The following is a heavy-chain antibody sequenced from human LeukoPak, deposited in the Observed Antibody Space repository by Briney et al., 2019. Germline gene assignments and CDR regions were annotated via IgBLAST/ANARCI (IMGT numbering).Heavy chain of an antibody. D-gene: IGHD2/OR15-2a*01. V-gene: IGHV4-39*07. J-gene: IGHJ4*02. Sequence: PSETLSLTCTVSGGSISSSSYYWGWIRQPPGKGLEWIGSIYYSGSTYYNPSLKSRVTISVDTSKNQFSLRLTSVTAADTAVYYCARETRTFAFDYWGQGTLVTVSS. CDR1: GGSISSSSYY. CDR2: IYYSGST. CDR3: ARETRTFAFDY.